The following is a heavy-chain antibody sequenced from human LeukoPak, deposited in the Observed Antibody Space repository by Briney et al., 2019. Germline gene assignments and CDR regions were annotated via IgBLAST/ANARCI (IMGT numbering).Heavy chain of an antibody. CDR3: ARDPRPNAFDI. V-gene: IGHV4-34*01. CDR1: GGSISSYY. Sequence: PSETLSLTCTVSGGSISSYYWSWIRQPPGKGLEWIGEINHSGSTNYNPSLKSRATISVDTSKNQFSLKLSSVTAADTAVYYCARDPRPNAFDIWGQGTMVTVSS. CDR2: INHSGST. J-gene: IGHJ3*02.